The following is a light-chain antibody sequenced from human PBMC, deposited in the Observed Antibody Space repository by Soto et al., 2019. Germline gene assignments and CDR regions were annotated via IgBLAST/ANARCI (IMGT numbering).Light chain of an antibody. V-gene: IGKV1-5*03. CDR2: KAS. CDR1: QSISSW. Sequence: DIQMTQSPSTLSASVGDRVTITCRASQSISSWLAWYQQKPGKAPKLLIYKASSLESGVPSRFSDSVSGTEFTLTISSLQPDDFATYYCQQYNSYPWTFGQGTKVEIK. CDR3: QQYNSYPWT. J-gene: IGKJ1*01.